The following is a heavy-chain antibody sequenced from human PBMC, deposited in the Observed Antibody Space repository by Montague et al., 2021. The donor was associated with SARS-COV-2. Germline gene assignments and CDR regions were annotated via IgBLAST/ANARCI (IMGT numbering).Heavy chain of an antibody. J-gene: IGHJ4*02. CDR2: YRGST. Sequence: YRGSTYYNPSLKSRVIISVDTSKNQLSLKLSSVTAADTAVYYCATQEDPSGWIPGPFDFWGQGTLLTVSS. D-gene: IGHD6-19*01. CDR3: ATQEDPSGWIPGPFDF. V-gene: IGHV4-39*01.